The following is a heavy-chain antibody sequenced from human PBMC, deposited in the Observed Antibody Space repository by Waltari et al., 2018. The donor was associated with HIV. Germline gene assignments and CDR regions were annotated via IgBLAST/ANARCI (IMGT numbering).Heavy chain of an antibody. CDR2: IDQSGST. CDR1: GAPFSVHY. Sequence: QVQLQPWGAGLLQPSETLPLTVAVYGAPFSVHYWTWTRQSPGKGLEWIGEIDQSGSTNYNPSLKSRVTMSVDTSKKQFSLRLTSATAADTAVYFCARMRAVAVAGDWGWDHYYYGLDVWGQGTTVTVS. V-gene: IGHV4-34*01. J-gene: IGHJ6*02. CDR3: ARMRAVAVAGDWGWDHYYYGLDV. D-gene: IGHD6-19*01.